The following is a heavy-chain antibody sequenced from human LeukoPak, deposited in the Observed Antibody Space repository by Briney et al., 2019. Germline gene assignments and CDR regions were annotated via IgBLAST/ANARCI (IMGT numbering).Heavy chain of an antibody. J-gene: IGHJ4*02. CDR1: GHTLTELS. D-gene: IGHD2-15*01. CDR2: FDPEDGET. Sequence: ASVKVSCKVSGHTLTELSMHWVRQAPGKGLEWMGGFDPEDGETIYAQKFQGRVTMTEDTSTDTAYMELSSLRSEDTAVYYCATAPLKYCSGGSCADYFDYWGQGTLVTVSS. CDR3: ATAPLKYCSGGSCADYFDY. V-gene: IGHV1-24*01.